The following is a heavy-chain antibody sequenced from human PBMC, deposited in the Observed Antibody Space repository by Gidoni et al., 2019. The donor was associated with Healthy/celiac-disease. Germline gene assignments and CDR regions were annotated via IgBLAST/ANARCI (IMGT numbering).Heavy chain of an antibody. Sequence: EVQLVESVGGLVQPGRSLRLSCAASGFTFDDYAMHWVRQAPGKGLEWVSGISWNSGSIGYADSVKGRFTISRDNAKNSLYLQMNSLRAEDTALYYCAKDILTTVTTFAFDIWGQGTMVTVSS. D-gene: IGHD4-17*01. CDR3: AKDILTTVTTFAFDI. V-gene: IGHV3-9*01. CDR2: ISWNSGSI. J-gene: IGHJ3*02. CDR1: GFTFDDYA.